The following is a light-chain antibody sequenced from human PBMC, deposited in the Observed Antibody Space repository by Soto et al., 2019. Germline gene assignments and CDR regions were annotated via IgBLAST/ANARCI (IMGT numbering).Light chain of an antibody. Sequence: DIQLTHSPYFLSASVGDRVTITCRASQDISDYLAWYQQRPGKAPKLLIYAASTLQSGVPSRFSGSGSGTEFTLTISSLQPDDFATYYCLQYNAYSWTFGQGTKVDIK. J-gene: IGKJ1*01. CDR3: LQYNAYSWT. V-gene: IGKV1-9*01. CDR2: AAS. CDR1: QDISDY.